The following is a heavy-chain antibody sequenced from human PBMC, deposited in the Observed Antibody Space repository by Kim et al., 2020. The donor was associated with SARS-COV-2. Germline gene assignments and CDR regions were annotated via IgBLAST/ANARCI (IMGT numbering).Heavy chain of an antibody. CDR3: AREGSTRTYFFDY. Sequence: SQTLSLTCGISGDSVSSDTSAWNWIRQSPSRGLEWLGRTFFSSTWYYDYADSVKSRITVKPDTVKNQFVLQLTSVTPEDTAVYFCAREGSTRTYFFDYWG. CDR2: TFFSSTWYY. D-gene: IGHD1-7*01. J-gene: IGHJ4*01. CDR1: GDSVSSDTSA. V-gene: IGHV6-1*01.